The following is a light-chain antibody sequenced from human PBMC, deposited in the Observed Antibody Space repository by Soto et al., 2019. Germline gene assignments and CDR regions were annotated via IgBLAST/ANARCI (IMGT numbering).Light chain of an antibody. CDR3: QQYWHSPYT. V-gene: IGKV3-20*01. J-gene: IGKJ2*01. CDR2: GTS. CDR1: QSVRRNF. Sequence: EIVLTQSPGTLSLSPGERATLSCRASQSVRRNFIDWLQHKPGQAPRLLIYGTSSRATGIPDRFSGSGSGADFTLTRSRGEREDFPVFYCQQYWHSPYTVGQGTK.